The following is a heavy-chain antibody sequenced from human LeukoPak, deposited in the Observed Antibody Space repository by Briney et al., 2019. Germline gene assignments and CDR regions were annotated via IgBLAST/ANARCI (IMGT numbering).Heavy chain of an antibody. CDR2: ISAYNGNT. CDR3: ASTRIAVARGIDAFDI. CDR1: GYTFNNYG. Sequence: GASVKVSCKASGYTFNNYGISWVRQAPGQGLEWMGRISAYNGNTNYAQKVQDRVTMTTDTSTSTAYMELRSLRSDDTAVYYCASTRIAVARGIDAFDIWGQGTMVTVSS. V-gene: IGHV1-18*01. J-gene: IGHJ3*02. D-gene: IGHD6-19*01.